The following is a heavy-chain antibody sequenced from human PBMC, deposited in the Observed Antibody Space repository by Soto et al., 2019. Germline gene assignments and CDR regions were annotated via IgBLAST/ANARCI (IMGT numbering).Heavy chain of an antibody. CDR1: GLFSSDW. CDR2: IDSAGTTI. Sequence: GGSLRLSCAASGLFSSDWRHWVRQAPGKGLVWVSRIDSAGTTINYADSVKGRFTISRDNAQNTLYLQMDSLRVEDTAVYYCARGPPDYSTSGYVGDYWAQGALVTVSS. V-gene: IGHV3-74*01. J-gene: IGHJ4*01. CDR3: ARGPPDYSTSGYVGDY. D-gene: IGHD6-13*01.